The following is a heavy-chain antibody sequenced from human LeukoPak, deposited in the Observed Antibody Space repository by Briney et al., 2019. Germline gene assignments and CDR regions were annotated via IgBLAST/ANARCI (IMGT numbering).Heavy chain of an antibody. D-gene: IGHD1-26*01. J-gene: IGHJ1*01. CDR2: IKQDGSEK. V-gene: IGHV3-7*01. CDR3: ARGGSYSAEYFQY. Sequence: GGSLRLSCAASGFTFSSYWMSWVRQAPGKGLEWVANIKQDGSEKYYVDSVKGRFTISRDNAKNSLYLQMNSLRAEDTAVYYCARGGSYSAEYFQYWGQGTLVTVSS. CDR1: GFTFSSYW.